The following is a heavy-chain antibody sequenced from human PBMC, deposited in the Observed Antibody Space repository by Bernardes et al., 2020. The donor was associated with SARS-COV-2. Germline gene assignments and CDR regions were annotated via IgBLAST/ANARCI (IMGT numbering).Heavy chain of an antibody. J-gene: IGHJ4*02. CDR2: ISAYNGNT. Sequence: ASVKVSCKASGYTFTSYGIIWVRQAPGQGLEWMGWISAYNGNTNYAQKLQGRVTMTTDTSTSTAYMELRSLRSDDTAVYYCAKQSHDFGDSRFDFWGQGTLVTVSS. CDR3: AKQSHDFGDSRFDF. D-gene: IGHD4-17*01. V-gene: IGHV1-18*01. CDR1: GYTFTSYG.